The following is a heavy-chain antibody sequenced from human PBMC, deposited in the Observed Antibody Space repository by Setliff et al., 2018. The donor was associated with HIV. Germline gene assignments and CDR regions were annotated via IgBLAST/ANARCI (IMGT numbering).Heavy chain of an antibody. Sequence: PSETLSLTCTVSGDSIDRSNFFWTWIRQHPGKGLEWIGYIYYSGSTNYNPSLKSRVTISVDTSKNQFSLRLSSVTAADTAVYYCARHKPRDGYYIDYWGQGTLVTVSS. CDR2: IYYSGST. V-gene: IGHV4-61*05. CDR3: ARHKPRDGYYIDY. CDR1: GDSIDRSNFF. D-gene: IGHD3-10*01. J-gene: IGHJ4*02.